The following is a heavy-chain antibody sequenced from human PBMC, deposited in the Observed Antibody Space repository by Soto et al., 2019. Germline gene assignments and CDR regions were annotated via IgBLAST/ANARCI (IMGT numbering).Heavy chain of an antibody. Sequence: EVQLVESGGGLVQPGRSLRLSCAASGFTFDDYAMHWVRQAPGKGLEWVSGISWNSGSIGYADSVKGRFTISRDNAKNSLXXQMNSLRXXXXXXYYCAKPPGRYCISTSCYFDYWGQGTLVTVSS. D-gene: IGHD2-2*01. CDR2: ISWNSGSI. V-gene: IGHV3-9*01. J-gene: IGHJ4*02. CDR3: AKPPGRYCISTSCYFDY. CDR1: GFTFDDYA.